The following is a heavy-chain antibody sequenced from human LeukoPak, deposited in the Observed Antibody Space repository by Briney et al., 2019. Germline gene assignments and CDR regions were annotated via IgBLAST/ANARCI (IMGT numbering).Heavy chain of an antibody. J-gene: IGHJ4*02. D-gene: IGHD2-15*01. V-gene: IGHV1-8*03. CDR1: GYTFTSFD. CDR3: ARDFSGNSFDY. Sequence: ASVKVSCKASGYTFTSFDINWVRQAPGQGLEWMGWMNPSSGNTGYAQQFQGRVTITRNTSISTAYMELSSLRSEDTAVYYCARDFSGNSFDYWGQGTLVTVSS. CDR2: MNPSSGNT.